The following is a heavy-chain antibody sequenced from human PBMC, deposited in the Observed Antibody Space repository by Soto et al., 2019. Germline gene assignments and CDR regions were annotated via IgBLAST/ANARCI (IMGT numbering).Heavy chain of an antibody. CDR1: GGSFSGYY. CDR2: INHSGST. Sequence: QVQLQQWGAGLLKPSETLSLTCAVYGGSFSGYYWSWIRQPPGKGLEYIGEINHSGSTNYNPSLRSRVTISVDPSKNQSSLKLSSVTAADTAVYYCARSYGGNSGTFDFWGQGTLVTVSS. J-gene: IGHJ4*02. CDR3: ARSYGGNSGTFDF. D-gene: IGHD4-17*01. V-gene: IGHV4-34*01.